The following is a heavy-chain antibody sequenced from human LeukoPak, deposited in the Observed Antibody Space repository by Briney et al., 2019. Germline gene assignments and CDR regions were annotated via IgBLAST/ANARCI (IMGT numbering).Heavy chain of an antibody. Sequence: PSETLSLTCAVYGGSFSDYFWGWIRQPPGKGLEWIGEINHSGRTYYDPSLKSRVTISVDTSKNQFSLNLSSVTAADTAVYYCARDVVVVPAAIHYGMDVWGQGTTVTVSS. J-gene: IGHJ6*02. CDR2: INHSGRT. CDR1: GGSFSDYF. CDR3: ARDVVVVPAAIHYGMDV. V-gene: IGHV4-34*01. D-gene: IGHD2-2*01.